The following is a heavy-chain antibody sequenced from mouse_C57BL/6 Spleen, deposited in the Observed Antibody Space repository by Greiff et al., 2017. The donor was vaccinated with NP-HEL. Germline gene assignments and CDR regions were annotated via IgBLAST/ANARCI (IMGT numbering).Heavy chain of an antibody. D-gene: IGHD1-1*01. CDR3: ARSAEYYGSRYGAMDY. CDR2: INPNSGGT. V-gene: IGHV1-18*01. CDR1: GFTFTDYN. J-gene: IGHJ4*01. Sequence: EVQGVESGPGLVKPGASVKLSCTASGFTFTDYNMDWVSQSPGKSLEWIGDINPNSGGTIYNHKFKGKATFTVDKASSTAYMELRSLTSEDTAVYYCARSAEYYGSRYGAMDYWGQGTSVTVSS.